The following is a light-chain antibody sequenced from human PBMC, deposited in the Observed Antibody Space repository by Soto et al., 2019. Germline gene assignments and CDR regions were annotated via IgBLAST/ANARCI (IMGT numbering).Light chain of an antibody. V-gene: IGKV3-11*01. CDR3: QQRSSSIT. CDR2: EAS. CDR1: QSVNNY. Sequence: EIVLTQSPATLSLSPGERATISCRASQSVNNYLAWYQQKPGQAPRLLMYEASIRATVIPARFSGSGSGTDFTLTISSLEPEDFAVYYCQQRSSSITFGQGTRLEIK. J-gene: IGKJ5*01.